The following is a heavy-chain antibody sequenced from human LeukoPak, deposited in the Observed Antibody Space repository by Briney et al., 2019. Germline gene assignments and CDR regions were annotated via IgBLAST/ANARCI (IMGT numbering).Heavy chain of an antibody. CDR2: ISRYSNTI. CDR1: GFTFSNYS. D-gene: IGHD1-26*01. J-gene: IGHJ4*02. CDR3: ARDGTEDY. V-gene: IGHV3-48*01. Sequence: GGSLRLSCAASGFTFSNYSMNWVRQAPGKGLEWISYISRYSNTIYYADSVKGRFTISRDNAKNSLYLQMNSLRAEDTAMYYCARDGTEDYWGQGTLVTVAS.